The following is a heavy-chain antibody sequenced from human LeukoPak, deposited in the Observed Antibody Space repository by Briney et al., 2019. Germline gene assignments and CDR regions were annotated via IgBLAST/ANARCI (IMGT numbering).Heavy chain of an antibody. D-gene: IGHD2-2*01. CDR1: GGTFSSYA. Sequence: ASVKVSCKASGGTFSSYAISWVRQAPGQGLEWMGRIIPIFGIANYAQKFQGRVTITADKSTSTAYMELSSLRSEDTAVYYCASYVTPDIVVVPANCYYYGMDVWGQGTTVTVSS. CDR2: IIPIFGIA. CDR3: ASYVTPDIVVVPANCYYYGMDV. J-gene: IGHJ6*02. V-gene: IGHV1-69*04.